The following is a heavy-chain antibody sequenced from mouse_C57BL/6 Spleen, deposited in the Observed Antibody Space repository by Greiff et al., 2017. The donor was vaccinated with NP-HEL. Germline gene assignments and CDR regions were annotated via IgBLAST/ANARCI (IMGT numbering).Heavy chain of an antibody. D-gene: IGHD4-1*01. V-gene: IGHV7-3*01. J-gene: IGHJ4*01. Sequence: EVKLMESGGGLVQPGGSLSLSCAASGFTFTDYYMSWVRQPPGKALEWLGFIRNKANGYTTEYSASVKGRFTISRDNSQSILYLQMNALRAEDSATYYCARFELGDYAMDYWGQGTSVTVSS. CDR2: IRNKANGYTT. CDR1: GFTFTDYY. CDR3: ARFELGDYAMDY.